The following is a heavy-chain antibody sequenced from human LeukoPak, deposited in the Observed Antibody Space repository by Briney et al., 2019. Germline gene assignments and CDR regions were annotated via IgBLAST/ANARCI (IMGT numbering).Heavy chain of an antibody. CDR2: VDPEDGET. J-gene: IGHJ6*03. D-gene: IGHD4-23*01. CDR3: ATCDGNSVGSPLYMDV. Sequence: ASVKVSCKVSVYTLTDYYMHWVQQAPGKGLEWMGLVDPEDGETIYAEKFQGRVTITADTSTDTDYMELSSLRSEDTALYYCATCDGNSVGSPLYMDVWGKGTTVTVSS. V-gene: IGHV1-69-2*01. CDR1: VYTLTDYY.